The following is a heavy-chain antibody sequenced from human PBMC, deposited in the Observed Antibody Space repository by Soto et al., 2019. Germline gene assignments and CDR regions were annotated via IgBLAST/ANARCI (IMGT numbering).Heavy chain of an antibody. CDR3: TRGPGYCTTTSCRRGYVY. CDR1: GGSFSGYF. J-gene: IGHJ4*02. D-gene: IGHD2-2*01. CDR2: ISHSGRT. Sequence: QVQLKQWGAGLLKPSETLSLTCAVYGGSFSGYFWTWIRQSPGKGLQWIGEISHSGRTNYNTSLNARVTILIGTSNEQFSLTLTSVTVADTAVYYCTRGPGYCTTTSCRRGYVYWGQGTLVTVSS. V-gene: IGHV4-34*02.